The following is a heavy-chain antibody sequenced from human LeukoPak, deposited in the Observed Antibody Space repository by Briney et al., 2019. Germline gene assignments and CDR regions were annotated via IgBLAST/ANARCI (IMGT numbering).Heavy chain of an antibody. CDR3: AKSGYNRFDY. CDR2: IYSGGSI. CDR1: GVTVSSNY. V-gene: IGHV3-53*01. D-gene: IGHD5-24*01. J-gene: IGHJ4*02. Sequence: GGSLRLFCAASGVTVSSNYMSWVRQAPGKGLEWVSVIYSGGSIYYADSVKGRFTISRDNSKNTLYLQMNSLRAEDTAVYYCAKSGYNRFDYWGQGTRVTVSS.